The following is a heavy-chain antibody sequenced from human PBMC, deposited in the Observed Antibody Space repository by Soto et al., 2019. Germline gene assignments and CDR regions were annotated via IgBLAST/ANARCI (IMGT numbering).Heavy chain of an antibody. CDR2: ISGSGGTT. J-gene: IGHJ4*02. CDR1: GFTFNTYA. V-gene: IGHV3-23*01. D-gene: IGHD3-3*01. CDR3: AKSAFDFWNGYAYAMDH. Sequence: PGESLKISCAASGFTFNTYAVSWVRQPPGKGLEWVSAISGSGGTTDYADSVKGRFTISRDNSKNTLFLQMNSLGAEDTAVYFCAKSAFDFWNGYAYAMDHLGQGTLVTASS.